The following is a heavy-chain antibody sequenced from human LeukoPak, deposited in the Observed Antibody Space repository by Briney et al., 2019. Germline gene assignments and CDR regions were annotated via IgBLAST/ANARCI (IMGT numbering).Heavy chain of an antibody. D-gene: IGHD2-8*01. CDR2: FDPEDGET. J-gene: IGHJ4*02. CDR1: GYTLTELS. Sequence: ASVKVSCKVSGYTLTELSMPWVRQAPGKGLEWMGGFDPEDGETIYAQKFQGRVTMTEDTSTDTAYMELSSLRSEDTAVYYCATGGLMVYAAFDYWGQGTLVTVSS. CDR3: ATGGLMVYAAFDY. V-gene: IGHV1-24*01.